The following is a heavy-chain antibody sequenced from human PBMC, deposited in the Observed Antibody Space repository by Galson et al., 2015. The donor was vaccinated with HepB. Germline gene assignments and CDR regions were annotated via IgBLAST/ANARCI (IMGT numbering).Heavy chain of an antibody. CDR2: TYYRSKWDN. CDR1: GDSVSSNNAA. CDR3: ARDQDSSSWYFDYCYYGMDV. J-gene: IGHJ6*02. Sequence: CAISGDSVSSNNAAWNWIRQSPSRGLEWLGRTYYRSKWDNDYAVSVKSRVTINPDTSKNQFSLQLNSVTPEDTAVYYCARDQDSSSWYFDYCYYGMDVWGQGTTVTVSS. V-gene: IGHV6-1*01. D-gene: IGHD6-13*01.